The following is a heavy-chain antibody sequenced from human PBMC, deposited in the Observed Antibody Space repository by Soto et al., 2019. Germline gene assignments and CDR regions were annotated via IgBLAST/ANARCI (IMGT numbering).Heavy chain of an antibody. CDR2: IWYDGSNK. D-gene: IGHD4-17*01. Sequence: QVQLVESGGGVVQPGRSLRLSCAASGFTFSNYGMHWVRQAPGKGLEWVAVIWYDGSNKYYADSVKGRFTISRDNSKNPLYLQMDSLRAEDTAVYHCAAGNDYGEDYWGQGTLVTVSS. CDR3: AAGNDYGEDY. J-gene: IGHJ4*02. V-gene: IGHV3-33*01. CDR1: GFTFSNYG.